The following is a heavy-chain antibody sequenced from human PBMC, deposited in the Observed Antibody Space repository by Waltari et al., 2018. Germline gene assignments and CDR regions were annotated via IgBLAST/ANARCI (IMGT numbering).Heavy chain of an antibody. Sequence: QLQLQESGPGLVKPSETLSLTCTVSGGSISSSSYYWGWIRQPPGKGLEWIGRIYYSGSTYYNPSLKSRVTISVDTSKNQFSLKLSSVTAADTAVYYCARDEGPYCSGGSCYGFDYWGQGTLVTVSS. D-gene: IGHD2-15*01. CDR1: GGSISSSSYY. CDR3: ARDEGPYCSGGSCYGFDY. CDR2: IYYSGST. J-gene: IGHJ4*02. V-gene: IGHV4-39*07.